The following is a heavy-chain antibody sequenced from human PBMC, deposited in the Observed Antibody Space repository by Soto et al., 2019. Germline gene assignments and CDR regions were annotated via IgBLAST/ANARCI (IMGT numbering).Heavy chain of an antibody. CDR3: ARDAGYCSGGSCERNDAFDI. CDR2: ISSSGSTI. J-gene: IGHJ3*02. V-gene: IGHV3-11*01. CDR1: GFTFSDYY. D-gene: IGHD2-15*01. Sequence: TGGSLRISCAASGFTFSDYYMSWIRQAPGKGLEWVSYISSSGSTIYYADSVKGRFTISRDNAKNSLYLQMNSLRAEDTAVYYCARDAGYCSGGSCERNDAFDIWGQGTMVTVSS.